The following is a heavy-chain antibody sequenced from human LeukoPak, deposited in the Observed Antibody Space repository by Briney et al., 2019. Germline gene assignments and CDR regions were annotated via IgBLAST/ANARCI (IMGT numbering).Heavy chain of an antibody. J-gene: IGHJ5*02. CDR2: IYYSGST. CDR3: ARDIAAAGNNWFDP. V-gene: IGHV4-30-4*08. CDR1: GGSISSSSYY. Sequence: SETLSLTCTVSGGSISSSSYYWGWIRQPPGKGLEWIGYIYYSGSTYYNPSLKSRVTISVDTSKNQFSLKLSSVTAADTAVYYCARDIAAAGNNWFDPWGQGTLVTVSS. D-gene: IGHD6-13*01.